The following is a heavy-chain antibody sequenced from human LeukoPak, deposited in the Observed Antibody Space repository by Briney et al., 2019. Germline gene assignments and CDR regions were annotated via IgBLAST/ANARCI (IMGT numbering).Heavy chain of an antibody. V-gene: IGHV1-69*05. D-gene: IGHD2-2*02. Sequence: SVKVSCKASGGTFSSYAISWVRQAPGQGLEWMGGIIPIFGTANYAQKFQGRVTITTDESTSTGYMELSSLRSEDTAMYYCARDIVGYCSSTSCYTLDYWGQGTLVTVSS. CDR1: GGTFSSYA. CDR3: ARDIVGYCSSTSCYTLDY. J-gene: IGHJ4*02. CDR2: IIPIFGTA.